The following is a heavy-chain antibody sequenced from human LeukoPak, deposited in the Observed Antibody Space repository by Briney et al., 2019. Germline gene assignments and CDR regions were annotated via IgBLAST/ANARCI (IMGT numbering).Heavy chain of an antibody. CDR2: INHSGST. CDR3: ARVRAVAGTYYYGMDV. Sequence: TSETLSLTCAVYGGSFSGYYWSWIRQPPGKGLEWIGEINHSGSTNYNPSLKSRVTISVDTSKNQFSLKLSSVTAADMAVYYCARVRAVAGTYYYGMDVWGQGTTVTVSS. V-gene: IGHV4-34*01. CDR1: GGSFSGYY. D-gene: IGHD6-19*01. J-gene: IGHJ6*02.